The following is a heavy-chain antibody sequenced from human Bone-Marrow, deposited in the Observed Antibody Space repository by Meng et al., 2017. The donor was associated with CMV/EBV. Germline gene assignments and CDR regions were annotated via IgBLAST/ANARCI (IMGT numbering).Heavy chain of an antibody. V-gene: IGHV3-66*02. D-gene: IGHD2-21*01. J-gene: IGHJ4*02. CDR2: IYSGGST. Sequence: ESLKISCAASGFTFSSYAMSWVRQAPGKGLEWVSVIYSGGSTYYADSVKGRFTISRDNSKNTLYLQMNSLRAEDTAVYYCARGSLIAQGKDYWGQGTLVTVSS. CDR1: GFTFSSYA. CDR3: ARGSLIAQGKDY.